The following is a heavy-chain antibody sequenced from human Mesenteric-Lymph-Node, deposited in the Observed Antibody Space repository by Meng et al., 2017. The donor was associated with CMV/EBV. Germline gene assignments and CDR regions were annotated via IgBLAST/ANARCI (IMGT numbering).Heavy chain of an antibody. Sequence: QVQLQAWGAGLLTPSETLSLTCAVYGGSFSGYYWSWIRQPPGKGLEWIGEINHSGSTNYNPSLKSRVTISVDTSKNQFSLKLSSVTAADTAVYYCARHQRWLKSEGGFNYWGQGTLVTVFS. CDR1: GGSFSGYY. D-gene: IGHD4-23*01. J-gene: IGHJ4*02. CDR2: INHSGST. V-gene: IGHV4-34*01. CDR3: ARHQRWLKSEGGFNY.